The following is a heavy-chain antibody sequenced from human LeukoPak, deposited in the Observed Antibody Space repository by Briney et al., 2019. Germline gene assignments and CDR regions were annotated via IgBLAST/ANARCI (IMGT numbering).Heavy chain of an antibody. V-gene: IGHV1-2*02. CDR3: ARGGREWSGYPQD. CDR1: GYTFTSYY. CDR2: INPNSGGT. J-gene: IGHJ4*02. D-gene: IGHD3-3*01. Sequence: ASVKVSCKASGYTFTSYYMHWVRQAPGQGLEWLGWINPNSGGTNSAQKLLARVSMTRDTSFNTVYIELRRLKSDDTAVYYCARGGREWSGYPQDWGQGTLVTVSS.